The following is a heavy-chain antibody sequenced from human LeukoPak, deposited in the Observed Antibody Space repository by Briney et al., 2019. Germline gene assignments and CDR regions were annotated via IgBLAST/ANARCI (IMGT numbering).Heavy chain of an antibody. CDR1: GGSISSYY. V-gene: IGHV4-59*01. CDR3: ARDYGGNSGGYFDY. CDR2: ISHRGST. J-gene: IGHJ4*02. Sequence: ETLSLTCTVSGGSISSYYWSWIRQPPGKGLECIGYISHRGSTKYNPSLKSRVTISVDTSKNHISLKLSSVTAADTAVYYCARDYGGNSGGYFDYWGQGTLVTVSS. D-gene: IGHD4-23*01.